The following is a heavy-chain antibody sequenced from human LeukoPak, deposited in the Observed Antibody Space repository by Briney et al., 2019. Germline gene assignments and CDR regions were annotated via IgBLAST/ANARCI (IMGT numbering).Heavy chain of an antibody. D-gene: IGHD3-22*01. CDR2: INAGNGNT. J-gene: IGHJ4*02. Sequence: ASVKVSCKASGYTFTSYAMHWVRQAPGQRLEWMGWINAGNGNTKYSQEFQGRVTITRDTSASTAYMELSSLRSEDMAVYYRAREGYYYDSSGYSYYFDYWGQGTLVTVSS. V-gene: IGHV1-3*03. CDR1: GYTFTSYA. CDR3: AREGYYYDSSGYSYYFDY.